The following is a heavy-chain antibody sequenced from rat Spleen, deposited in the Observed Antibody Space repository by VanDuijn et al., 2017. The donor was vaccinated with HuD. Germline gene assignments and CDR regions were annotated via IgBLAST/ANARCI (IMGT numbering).Heavy chain of an antibody. CDR2: MNYDGSSA. CDR1: GFTFSDYN. CDR3: ARHLYDGTYFPFAY. D-gene: IGHD1-12*02. Sequence: EVQLVESDGGLVQPGRSLKLSCAASGFTFSDYNMAWVRQAPKKGLEWVATMNYDGSSAYYRDSVKGRFTLSRDNAKSTLYLQMDSLRSEDTATYYCARHLYDGTYFPFAYWGQGTLVTVSS. V-gene: IGHV5-7*01. J-gene: IGHJ3*01.